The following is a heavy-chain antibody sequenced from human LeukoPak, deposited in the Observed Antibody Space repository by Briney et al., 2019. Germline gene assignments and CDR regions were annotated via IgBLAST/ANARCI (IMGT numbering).Heavy chain of an antibody. Sequence: PGGSLRLSCAASGFTFSSYAMHWVRQAPGKGLEWVAVISYDGSNKYYADSVKGRFTISRDNCKNTLYLQMNSLRAEDTAVYYCAREYIVATTLFDYWGQGTLVTVSS. V-gene: IGHV3-30-3*01. CDR3: AREYIVATTLFDY. J-gene: IGHJ4*02. CDR1: GFTFSSYA. CDR2: ISYDGSNK. D-gene: IGHD5-12*01.